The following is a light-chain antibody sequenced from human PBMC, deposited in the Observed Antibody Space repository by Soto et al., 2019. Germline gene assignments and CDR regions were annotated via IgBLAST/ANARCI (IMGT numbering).Light chain of an antibody. CDR3: QQYNNSTLT. CDR2: GAS. CDR1: QRVARN. V-gene: IGKV3-15*01. J-gene: IGKJ4*01. Sequence: EIAMTQSTATLTVSPGERATLSCMASQRVARNLAWYQQKPGQAPRLLIYGASTRATGIPARLSGSGYGTELTITISSLQSEDFAVYYCQQYNNSTLTFGGGTKVDIK.